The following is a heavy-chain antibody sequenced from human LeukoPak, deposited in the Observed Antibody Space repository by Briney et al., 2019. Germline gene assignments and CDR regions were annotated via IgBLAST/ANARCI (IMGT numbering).Heavy chain of an antibody. CDR2: ISYDGSNK. D-gene: IGHD6-19*01. J-gene: IGHJ4*02. V-gene: IGHV3-30-3*01. CDR1: GFTFSSYA. CDR3: ARVAYSSGWYDY. Sequence: PGRSLRLSCAASGFTFSSYAMHWVRQAPGKGLEWVAVISYDGSNKYYADSAKGRFTISRDNSKNTLYLQMNSLRAEDTAVYYCARVAYSSGWYDYWGQGTLVTVSS.